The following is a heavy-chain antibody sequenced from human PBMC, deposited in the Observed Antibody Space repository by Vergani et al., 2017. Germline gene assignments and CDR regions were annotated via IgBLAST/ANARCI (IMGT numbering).Heavy chain of an antibody. CDR3: AKGVMEQLVGGGNWFDP. V-gene: IGHV3-9*01. Sequence: EVQLVESGGGLVQPGRSLRLSCAASGFTFDDYAMHWVRQAPGKGLEWVSGIIWNSGSTGYADSVKGRFTISRDNAKNSLYLQMNSLRAEDTALYYCAKGVMEQLVGGGNWFDPWGQGTLVTVSS. J-gene: IGHJ5*02. D-gene: IGHD6-6*01. CDR2: IIWNSGST. CDR1: GFTFDDYA.